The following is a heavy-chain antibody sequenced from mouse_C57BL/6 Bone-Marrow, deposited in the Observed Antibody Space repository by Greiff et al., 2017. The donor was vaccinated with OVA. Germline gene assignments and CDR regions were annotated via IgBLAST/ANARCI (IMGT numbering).Heavy chain of an antibody. CDR3: AREWY. CDR1: GYAFTNYL. V-gene: IGHV1-54*01. CDR2: INPGSGGT. Sequence: VKLQESGAELVRPGPSVKVSCKASGYAFTNYLIEWVKQRPGQGLEWIGVINPGSGGTNYNEKFKGNATMTADKSSSTAYMQLSSLTSEDSAVYVCAREWYWGQGTTLTVSS. J-gene: IGHJ2*01.